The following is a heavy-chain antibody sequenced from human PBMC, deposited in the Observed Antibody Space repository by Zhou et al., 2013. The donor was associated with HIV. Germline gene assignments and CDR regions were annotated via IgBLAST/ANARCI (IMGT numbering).Heavy chain of an antibody. V-gene: IGHV1-18*01. Sequence: QVQLVQSGAEVKKPGASVKVSCKASGYDFNTYGINWMRQAPGQGLEWMGWISAHNGSTKFAQKFQGRVTLTTDTSTNSAYMEVRSLRFDDTAVYYCAREYLWGGATCLDIWGQGTMVTVSS. CDR1: GYDFNTYG. CDR3: AREYLWGGATCLDI. CDR2: ISAHNGST. D-gene: IGHD1-26*01. J-gene: IGHJ3*02.